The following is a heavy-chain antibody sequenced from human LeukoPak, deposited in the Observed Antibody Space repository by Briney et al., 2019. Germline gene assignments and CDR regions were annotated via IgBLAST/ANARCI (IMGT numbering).Heavy chain of an antibody. V-gene: IGHV4-39*01. CDR3: VRHVARAFDI. CDR1: GGSISSSSYY. J-gene: IGHJ3*02. Sequence: SETLSLTCTVSGGSISSSSYYWGWIRQPPGKGLEWIGSIYYSGSTYYNPSLKSRVTISVDTSKNQLSLKLSSVTAADTAVYSCVRHVARAFDIWGQGTKVTVSS. CDR2: IYYSGST.